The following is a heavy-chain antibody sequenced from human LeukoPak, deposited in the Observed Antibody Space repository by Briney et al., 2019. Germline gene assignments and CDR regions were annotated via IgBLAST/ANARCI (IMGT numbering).Heavy chain of an antibody. Sequence: GGSLRLSCAASGFTFSSYSMNWVRQAPEKGLEWVSSISSSSNYIYYADSVKGRFTISRDNAKNSLYFQMNSLRAEDTAVYYCARDTSSTQYMDVWGKGTTVTVSS. CDR2: ISSSSNYI. J-gene: IGHJ6*03. CDR3: ARDTSSTQYMDV. V-gene: IGHV3-21*01. CDR1: GFTFSSYS. D-gene: IGHD2-2*01.